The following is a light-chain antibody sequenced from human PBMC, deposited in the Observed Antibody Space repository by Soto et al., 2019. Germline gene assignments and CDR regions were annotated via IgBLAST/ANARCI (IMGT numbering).Light chain of an antibody. CDR2: GAS. V-gene: IGKV3-20*01. Sequence: EIVLTQSPGTLSLSPGERATLSCRASQSVRNNYLAWYQQKPGQAPRRLIYGASNRATGIPDRFSGSGSGTDFTLTISRLEPEDFAVYYCQQYGSSGTFGQGTKVDIK. CDR1: QSVRNNY. J-gene: IGKJ1*01. CDR3: QQYGSSGT.